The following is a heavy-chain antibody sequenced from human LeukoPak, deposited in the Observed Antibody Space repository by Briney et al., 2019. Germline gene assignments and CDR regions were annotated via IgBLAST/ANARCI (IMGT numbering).Heavy chain of an antibody. CDR1: GGSIRSGGWY. J-gene: IGHJ6*02. CDR3: AKKNYPSSSWYPYGMDV. D-gene: IGHD6-13*01. V-gene: IGHV4-31*03. CDR2: IYYDGSA. Sequence: SETLSLTCTVSGGSIRSGGWYWSWIRQHPGKGLEWIGYIYYDGSADYNPSLKSRVTISVDTSKNQFSLRLSSVTAADTAVYYCAKKNYPSSSWYPYGMDVWGQGTTVTVSS.